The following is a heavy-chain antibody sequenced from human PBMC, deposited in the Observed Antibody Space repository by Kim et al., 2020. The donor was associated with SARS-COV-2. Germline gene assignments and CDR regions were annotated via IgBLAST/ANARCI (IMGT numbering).Heavy chain of an antibody. CDR2: IIPIFGTA. D-gene: IGHD3-22*01. J-gene: IGHJ6*02. V-gene: IGHV1-69*13. Sequence: SVKVSCKASGGTFSSYAISWVRQAPGQGLEWMGGIIPIFGTANYAQKFQGRVTITADESTSTAYMELSSLRSEDTAVYYCAREGPYYYDSSGYQRYYGMDVWGQGTTVTVSS. CDR3: AREGPYYYDSSGYQRYYGMDV. CDR1: GGTFSSYA.